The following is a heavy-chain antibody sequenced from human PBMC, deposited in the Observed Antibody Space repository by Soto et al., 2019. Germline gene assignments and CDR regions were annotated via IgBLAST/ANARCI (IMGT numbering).Heavy chain of an antibody. CDR2: ISAYNGNT. CDR3: AREAAAGTLDY. V-gene: IGHV1-18*01. J-gene: IGHJ4*02. D-gene: IGHD6-13*01. CDR1: GYTFTSYG. Sequence: QVQLVQSGAEVKKPGASVKVSCKASGYTFTSYGISWVRQAPGQGREWMGWISAYNGNTNYAQKLQGRVTMTTDTPTITAYRDLRSLGSDDTAVYDCAREAAAGTLDYWGQGTLVTVSS.